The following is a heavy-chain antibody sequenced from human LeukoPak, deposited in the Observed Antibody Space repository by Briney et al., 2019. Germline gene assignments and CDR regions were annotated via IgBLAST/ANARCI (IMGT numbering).Heavy chain of an antibody. CDR2: IKQDGSEK. V-gene: IGHV3-7*05. Sequence: GGSLRLSCAASGFTFSRYWMTWVRQAPGKGLEWVANIKQDGSEKYYVDSVKGRFTISRDNAKNSLYLQMNSLRAEGTAVYYCARGGYFFDYWGQGTLVTVSS. J-gene: IGHJ4*02. CDR3: ARGGYFFDY. CDR1: GFTFSRYW.